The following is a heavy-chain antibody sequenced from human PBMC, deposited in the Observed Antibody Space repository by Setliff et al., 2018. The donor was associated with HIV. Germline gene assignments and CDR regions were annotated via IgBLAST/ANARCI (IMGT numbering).Heavy chain of an antibody. D-gene: IGHD6-6*01. CDR1: GYTFSNYA. Sequence: ASVKVSCKASGYTFSNYAVNWVRQAPGQGLEWMGWISAYNGNTNYAQKLQGRVTMTTETSTSTAYMELRSLRSDDTAVYYCARGRISVEAAPLGWFDPWGQGTLVTVSS. CDR3: ARGRISVEAAPLGWFDP. CDR2: ISAYNGNT. V-gene: IGHV1-18*01. J-gene: IGHJ5*02.